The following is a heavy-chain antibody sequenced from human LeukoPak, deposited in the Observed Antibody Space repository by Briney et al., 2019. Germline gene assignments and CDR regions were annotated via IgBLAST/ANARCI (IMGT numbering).Heavy chain of an antibody. V-gene: IGHV3-33*01. Sequence: PGTSLRLSCVASGFTLSSYGMHWVRQAPGKGLEWVAVIWYDGSTKCYADPVKGRFTISRDISKNTLYLQMTSLRAEDTAVYYCAREEDSSPDYWGQGTLVTVSS. D-gene: IGHD3-22*01. CDR3: AREEDSSPDY. CDR1: GFTLSSYG. CDR2: IWYDGSTK. J-gene: IGHJ4*02.